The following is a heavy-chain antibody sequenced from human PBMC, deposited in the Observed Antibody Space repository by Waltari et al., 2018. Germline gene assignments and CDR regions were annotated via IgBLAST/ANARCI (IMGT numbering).Heavy chain of an antibody. CDR3: ARDRGRGLYLDT. D-gene: IGHD1-1*01. CDR1: GDSMSTSDY. V-gene: IGHV4-4*02. J-gene: IGHJ4*02. CDR2: VRGDGKT. Sequence: QLQLQESGPGLVKPSGTLSLICAVSGDSMSTSDYWRWVRQPPGKGRGWIGQVRGDGKTTSNPSFASRVTMSLDTSTYHFALKLTSATAADTALYYCARDRGRGLYLDTWGQGTLVTVSP.